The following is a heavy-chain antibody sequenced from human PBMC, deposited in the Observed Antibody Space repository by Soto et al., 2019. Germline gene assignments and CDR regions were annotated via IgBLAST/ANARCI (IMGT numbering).Heavy chain of an antibody. CDR3: ARDHIVVVMGYYYGMDV. J-gene: IGHJ6*02. CDR2: ISSSGSTI. D-gene: IGHD3-22*01. CDR1: GFTFSDYY. V-gene: IGHV3-11*01. Sequence: QVQLVESGGGLVKPGGSLRLSCAASGFTFSDYYMSWIRQAPGKGLEWVSYISSSGSTIDYADSVKGRFTISRDNAKNSLYLQMNSLSAEDTAVYYCARDHIVVVMGYYYGMDVWGQGTTVTVSS.